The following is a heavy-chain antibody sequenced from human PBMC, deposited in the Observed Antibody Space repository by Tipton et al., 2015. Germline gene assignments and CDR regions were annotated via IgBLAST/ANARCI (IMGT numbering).Heavy chain of an antibody. CDR1: GYTFTSDD. Sequence: QLVQSGAEVKKPGASVKVSCKASGYTFTSDDINWVRQATGQGLEWMGWMNPNSGNTGYVQKFQGRVTMTRNTSISTAYMELSSLRSEDTAVYYCARLATLTTPRGYWGQGTLVTVSS. CDR3: ARLATLTTPRGY. D-gene: IGHD4-11*01. J-gene: IGHJ4*02. V-gene: IGHV1-8*01. CDR2: MNPNSGNT.